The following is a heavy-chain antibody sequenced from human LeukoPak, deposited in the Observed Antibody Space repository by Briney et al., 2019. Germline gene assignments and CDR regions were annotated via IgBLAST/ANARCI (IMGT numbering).Heavy chain of an antibody. CDR1: GYTFTAYY. Sequence: ASVNVSCKTFGYTFTAYYVHWMRQAPGQGLEWMGWINPKSGDTEYAQNFNGRVTMTRDSSIATAYMSMNTLSPDDTAVYYCARDVEGFDPWGQGTLVTVSS. V-gene: IGHV1-2*02. J-gene: IGHJ5*02. CDR3: ARDVEGFDP. CDR2: INPKSGDT. D-gene: IGHD2-21*01.